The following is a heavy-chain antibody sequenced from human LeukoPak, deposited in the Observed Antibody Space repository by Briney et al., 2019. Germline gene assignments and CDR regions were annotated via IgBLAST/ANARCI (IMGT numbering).Heavy chain of an antibody. J-gene: IGHJ5*02. D-gene: IGHD3-9*01. CDR2: IHYTGST. V-gene: IGHV4-59*01. Sequence: PSETLSLTCTVSGGSITSSYWSWIRQSPGKGLEWIGYIHYTGSTNYNPSLKSRVTMLIDTSKNLFSLKLSSVTAADTAVYHCARGRYSAGDNWFDPWGQGTLVTVSS. CDR3: ARGRYSAGDNWFDP. CDR1: GGSITSSY.